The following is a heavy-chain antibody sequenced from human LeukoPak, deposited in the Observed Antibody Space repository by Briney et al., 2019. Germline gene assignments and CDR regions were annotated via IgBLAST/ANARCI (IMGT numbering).Heavy chain of an antibody. Sequence: PSETLSLTCTVSGGSISSSSYYWGWIRQPPGKGLEWIGSIYYSGSTYYNPSLKSRVTISVDTSKNQFSLKLSSVTAADTAVYYCARTYYYDSSGYYLWCAFDIWGQGTMVTVSS. V-gene: IGHV4-39*07. J-gene: IGHJ3*02. CDR3: ARTYYYDSSGYYLWCAFDI. CDR1: GGSISSSSYY. D-gene: IGHD3-22*01. CDR2: IYYSGST.